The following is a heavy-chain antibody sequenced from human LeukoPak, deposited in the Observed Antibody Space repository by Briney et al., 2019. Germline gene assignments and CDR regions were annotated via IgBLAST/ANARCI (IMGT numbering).Heavy chain of an antibody. Sequence: PGGSLRLSCAASGFTFSSYSMNWVRQAPGKGLEWVSSISSSSSYIYYADSVKGRFTISRDNAKNSLYLQMNSLRAEDTAVYYCARGPYYYDISGSPRGDYWGQGTLVTVSS. CDR2: ISSSSSYI. CDR1: GFTFSSYS. V-gene: IGHV3-21*01. CDR3: ARGPYYYDISGSPRGDY. D-gene: IGHD3-22*01. J-gene: IGHJ4*02.